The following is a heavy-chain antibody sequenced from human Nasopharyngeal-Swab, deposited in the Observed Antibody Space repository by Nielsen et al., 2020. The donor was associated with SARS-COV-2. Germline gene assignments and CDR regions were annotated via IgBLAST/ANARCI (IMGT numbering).Heavy chain of an antibody. V-gene: IGHV4-31*02. Sequence: WIRQPPWKGLEWIGYIYYTGSTYCNPSLKSRVTISVDTSKNQFSLKLTSVTAADTAVYYCARYPSSSWSSYGMDVWGQGTTVTVSS. CDR3: ARYPSSSWSSYGMDV. D-gene: IGHD6-13*01. CDR2: IYYTGST. J-gene: IGHJ6*02.